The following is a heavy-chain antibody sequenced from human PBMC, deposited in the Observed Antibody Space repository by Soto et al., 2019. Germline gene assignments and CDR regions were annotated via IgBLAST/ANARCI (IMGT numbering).Heavy chain of an antibody. CDR3: ARDPPPPDY. CDR1: GYTFASYA. CDR2: ISAYNGIT. Sequence: QVQLVQSGAEVKKPGASVKVSCKASGYTFASYAISWMRHAPGQGLAWMGWISAYNGITNDAQKRQVRVTMTTDSSTSSAYMELRSLRSDDTAVYYCARDPPPPDYGGQGTLVTVSS. J-gene: IGHJ4*02. V-gene: IGHV1-18*01.